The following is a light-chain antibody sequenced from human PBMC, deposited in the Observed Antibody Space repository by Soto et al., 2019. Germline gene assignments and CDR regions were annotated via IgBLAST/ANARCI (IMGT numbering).Light chain of an antibody. CDR3: SSYTSSSTAV. Sequence: QSALTQPASVSGSPGQSITISCTGTSSDVGGYNYVSWYQQHPGKAPKLMIYDVSNWPSGVSNRFSGSKSGNTASLTISGLQAEDEADYYCSSYTSSSTAVFGGGTKLTVL. CDR2: DVS. CDR1: SSDVGGYNY. J-gene: IGLJ2*01. V-gene: IGLV2-14*01.